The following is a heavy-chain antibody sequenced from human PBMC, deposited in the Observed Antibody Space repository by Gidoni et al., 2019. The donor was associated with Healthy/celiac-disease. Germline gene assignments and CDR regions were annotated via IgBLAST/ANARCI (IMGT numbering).Heavy chain of an antibody. V-gene: IGHV3-33*01. CDR2: IWYDGSNK. J-gene: IGHJ6*02. Sequence: QVQLVESGGGVVQPGRSLRLSCAASGFTFSSYGMQWGRQAPGKGLEWVAVIWYDGSNKYYADSVKGRFTISRDNSKNTLYLQMNSLRAEDTAVYYCARGENYYGMDVWGQGTTVTVSS. CDR1: GFTFSSYG. CDR3: ARGENYYGMDV.